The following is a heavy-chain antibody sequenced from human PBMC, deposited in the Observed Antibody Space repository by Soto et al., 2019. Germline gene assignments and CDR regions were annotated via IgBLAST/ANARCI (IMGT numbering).Heavy chain of an antibody. CDR2: IYYTGST. J-gene: IGHJ4*02. D-gene: IGHD6-6*01. CDR1: GGSVNSDNFY. V-gene: IGHV4-61*01. Sequence: SETLSLTCTVSGGSVNSDNFYWSWIRQPPGRGLEWIGYIYYTGSTNYNPSLKSRVTISIDTSRNQFSLKLSSVTAADTAVYYCAREFSNSPEAFDSWGQGSLVTVSS. CDR3: AREFSNSPEAFDS.